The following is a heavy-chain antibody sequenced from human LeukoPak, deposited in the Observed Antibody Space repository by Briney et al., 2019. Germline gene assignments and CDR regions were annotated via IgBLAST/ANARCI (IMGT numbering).Heavy chain of an antibody. Sequence: GASVKVSCKASGYTFTSYDINWVRQATGQGLEWMGWMNPNSGNTGYAQKFQGRVTITRNTSISTAYMELSSLRSEDTAVYYCATLAAAGTASVRGDAFDIWGQGTMVTVSS. D-gene: IGHD6-13*01. CDR3: ATLAAAGTASVRGDAFDI. J-gene: IGHJ3*02. V-gene: IGHV1-8*03. CDR1: GYTFTSYD. CDR2: MNPNSGNT.